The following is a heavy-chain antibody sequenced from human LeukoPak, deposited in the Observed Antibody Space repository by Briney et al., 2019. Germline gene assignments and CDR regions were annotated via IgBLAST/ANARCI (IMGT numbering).Heavy chain of an antibody. CDR3: AKGPQLGSGYHPDY. V-gene: IGHV3-23*01. CDR1: GFTFSSAA. CDR2: ITGSDDAT. D-gene: IGHD3-22*01. J-gene: IGHJ4*02. Sequence: GGSLRLSCAASGFTFSSAAMTWVRQAPGKGPEWISTITGSDDATYYGDSVRGRFTISRDYSKNPLHLQMNSLRVEDTALYYCAKGPQLGSGYHPDYWGQGTLVTVSS.